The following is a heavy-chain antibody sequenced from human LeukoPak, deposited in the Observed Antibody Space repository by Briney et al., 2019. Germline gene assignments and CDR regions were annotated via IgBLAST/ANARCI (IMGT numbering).Heavy chain of an antibody. J-gene: IGHJ4*02. V-gene: IGHV1-18*01. CDR2: ISAYNGNT. CDR3: ATVIIDFWSGYYTGRSTALGY. D-gene: IGHD3-3*01. Sequence: ASVKVSCRASGYTFTSYGISWVRQAPGQGLEWMGWISAYNGNTNYAQKFQGRVTITADESTSTAYMELSSLRSEDTAVYYCATVIIDFWSGYYTGRSTALGYWGQGTLVTVSS. CDR1: GYTFTSYG.